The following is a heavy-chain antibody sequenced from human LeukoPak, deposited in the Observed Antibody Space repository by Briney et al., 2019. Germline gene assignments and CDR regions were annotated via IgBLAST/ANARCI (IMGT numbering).Heavy chain of an antibody. D-gene: IGHD3/OR15-3a*01. J-gene: IGHJ4*02. CDR3: ARGYDFWSGYYPYY. V-gene: IGHV4-59*01. CDR2: IYYSGST. Sequence: SETLSLTCTVSGGSISSYYWSWIRQPPGKGLVWIGYIYYSGSTNYNPSLKSRATISVDTSKNQFPLKLSPVTAADTAVYYCARGYDFWSGYYPYYWGQGTLVTVSS. CDR1: GGSISSYY.